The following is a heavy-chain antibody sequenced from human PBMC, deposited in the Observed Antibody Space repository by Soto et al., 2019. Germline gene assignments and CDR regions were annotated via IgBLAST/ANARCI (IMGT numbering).Heavy chain of an antibody. J-gene: IGHJ5*02. V-gene: IGHV4-59*01. Sequence: SATQCLTCTVSGGSISVYYWNWIRQSPGKGLEWIGYISYSGTTKYNPSLKSRVTISVDTSKNQFSLKLSSVTAADTAVYYCARSRRNYFDPWGQGTLVTVSS. CDR1: GGSISVYY. CDR3: ARSRRNYFDP. CDR2: ISYSGTT.